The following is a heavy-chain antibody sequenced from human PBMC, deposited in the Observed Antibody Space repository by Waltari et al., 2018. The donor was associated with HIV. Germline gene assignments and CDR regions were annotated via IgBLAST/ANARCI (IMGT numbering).Heavy chain of an antibody. CDR2: IYYSGST. CDR1: GGSISSSSYY. J-gene: IGHJ3*02. D-gene: IGHD2-21*02. CDR3: ARDQSEFVVVVTPDAFDI. V-gene: IGHV4-39*07. Sequence: QLQLQESGPGLVKPSETLSLTCTVSGGSISSSSYYWGWIRQPPGKGLEWIGSIYYSGSTYYNPSLKSRVTISVDTSKNQFSLKLSSVTAADTAVYYCARDQSEFVVVVTPDAFDIWGQGTMVTVSS.